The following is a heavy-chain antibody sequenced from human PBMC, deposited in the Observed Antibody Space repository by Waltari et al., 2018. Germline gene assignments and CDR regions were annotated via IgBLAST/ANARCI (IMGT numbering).Heavy chain of an antibody. Sequence: QVQLVQSGAEVKKPGASVKVCCKAAGYTLTSDGIRGGRQAPGQGLEWMGWVRTYNGNANAAHNLHVRVTMTTATSTSTTYIELRSLRSDATAVYYCARDRWSRKSCDYGMDVWGQGTTVTVSS. CDR2: VRTYNGNA. D-gene: IGHD1-26*01. CDR3: ARDRWSRKSCDYGMDV. V-gene: IGHV1-18*01. CDR1: GYTLTSDG. J-gene: IGHJ6*02.